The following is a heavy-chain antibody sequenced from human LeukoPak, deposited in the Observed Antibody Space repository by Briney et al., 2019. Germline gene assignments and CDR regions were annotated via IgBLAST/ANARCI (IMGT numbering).Heavy chain of an antibody. CDR1: GFTFDDYA. D-gene: IGHD1-1*01. V-gene: IGHV3-9*01. Sequence: PGGSLRLSCAASGFTFDDYAMHWVRQAPGKGLEWVSGISWNSGSIGYADSVRGRFTISRDNAKNSLYLQMNSLRAEDTALYYCAKDKFPLTTASDAFDIWGQGTMVTVSS. J-gene: IGHJ3*02. CDR3: AKDKFPLTTASDAFDI. CDR2: ISWNSGSI.